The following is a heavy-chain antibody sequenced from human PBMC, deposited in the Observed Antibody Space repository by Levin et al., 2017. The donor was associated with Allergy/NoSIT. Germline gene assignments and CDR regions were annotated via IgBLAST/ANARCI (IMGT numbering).Heavy chain of an antibody. CDR1: GYTFIKYW. D-gene: IGHD6-13*01. Sequence: PGESLKISCQASGYTFIKYWIAWVRHMPGKGLEWMGIIYPGDSDTRYNPSLQGQVVISADKSINTVYLQWGDLKASDTAIYYCARSSGSSWYRDSFHIWGRGTFVSVSS. V-gene: IGHV5-51*01. J-gene: IGHJ3*02. CDR3: ARSSGSSWYRDSFHI. CDR2: IYPGDSDT.